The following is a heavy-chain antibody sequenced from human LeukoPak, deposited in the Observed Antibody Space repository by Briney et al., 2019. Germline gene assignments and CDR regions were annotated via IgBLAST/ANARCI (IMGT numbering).Heavy chain of an antibody. D-gene: IGHD6-13*01. J-gene: IGHJ6*02. CDR1: GGTFSSYA. CDR2: IIPIFGIA. V-gene: IGHV1-69*04. Sequence: SVKVSCKASGGTFSSYAISWVRQAPGQGLEWMGRIIPIFGIANYAQKFQGRVTITADKSTSTAYMELSSLRSEDTAVYYCARDLDRQLPLYYYYYGMDVWGQRTTVTVSS. CDR3: ARDLDRQLPLYYYYYGMDV.